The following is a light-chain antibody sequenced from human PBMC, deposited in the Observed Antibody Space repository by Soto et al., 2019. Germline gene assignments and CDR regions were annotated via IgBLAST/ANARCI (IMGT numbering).Light chain of an antibody. CDR3: QQFGNSPYT. V-gene: IGKV3-20*01. CDR2: GAS. Sequence: EIVLTQSPGTLSLSPGERATLSCRASQSVSSSYLAWYQQNPDQTPRLLIYGASSRATGIPDRFSGSGSGTDFTLTTNRLEPEDFAVYYCQQFGNSPYTFGQGTKLDIK. CDR1: QSVSSSY. J-gene: IGKJ2*01.